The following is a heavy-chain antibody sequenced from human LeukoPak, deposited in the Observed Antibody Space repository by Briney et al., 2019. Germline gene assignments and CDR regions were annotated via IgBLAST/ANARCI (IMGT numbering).Heavy chain of an antibody. CDR1: GGSISSYY. Sequence: SETLSLTCTVSGGSISSYYWSWIRQPPGKGLEWIGYVYYSGSTNYNPSLKSRVTISVDTSENQFSLKLSSVTAADTAVYYCARCLRGGDFVAHDAFDIWGQGTMVTVSS. J-gene: IGHJ3*02. CDR2: VYYSGST. V-gene: IGHV4-59*01. CDR3: ARCLRGGDFVAHDAFDI. D-gene: IGHD2-21*02.